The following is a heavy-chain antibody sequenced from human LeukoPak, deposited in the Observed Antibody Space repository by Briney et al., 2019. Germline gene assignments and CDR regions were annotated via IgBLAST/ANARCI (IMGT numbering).Heavy chain of an antibody. D-gene: IGHD3-10*01. CDR3: VRQEPYYYGSGSFDY. CDR1: GGPISSSSYY. Sequence: PSETLSLTCTVSGGPISSSSYYWGWIRQPPGKGLEWIGSIYYSGSTYYNPSLKSRVTISVDTSKNQFSLKLSSVTAADTAVYYCVRQEPYYYGSGSFDYWGQGTLVTVSS. V-gene: IGHV4-39*01. CDR2: IYYSGST. J-gene: IGHJ4*02.